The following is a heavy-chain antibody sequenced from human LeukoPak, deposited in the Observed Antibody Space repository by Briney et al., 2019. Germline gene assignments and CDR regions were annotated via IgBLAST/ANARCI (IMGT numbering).Heavy chain of an antibody. Sequence: SETLSLTCAVYGGSFRGYYWSWIRQPPGKGLEWIGEINHSGSTNYNPSLKRRATISVDTSKNQFSLKLSAVTAADTAMYCCARAAINVVRRLVYYFDYWGQGTLVTVS. V-gene: IGHV4-34*01. D-gene: IGHD3-10*01. CDR1: GGSFRGYY. CDR3: ARAAINVVRRLVYYFDY. J-gene: IGHJ4*02. CDR2: INHSGST.